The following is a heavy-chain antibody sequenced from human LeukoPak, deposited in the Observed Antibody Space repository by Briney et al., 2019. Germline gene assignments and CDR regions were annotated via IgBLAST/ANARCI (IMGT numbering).Heavy chain of an antibody. CDR2: IRYDGSTN. V-gene: IGHV3-30*02. J-gene: IGHJ4*02. CDR1: GFTFRNYD. CDR3: AKAIARGADY. Sequence: GGSLRLSCAASGFTFRNYDMHWVRQPLGKGLDWVAFIRYDGSTNYYAESVKGRFTISRDNSKNTMYLQIDSLRVEDTAVYYCAKAIARGADYWGQGTLVTVSS. D-gene: IGHD3-10*01.